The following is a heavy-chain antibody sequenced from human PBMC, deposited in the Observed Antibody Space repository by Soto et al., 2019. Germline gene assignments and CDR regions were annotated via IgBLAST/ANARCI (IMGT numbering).Heavy chain of an antibody. CDR2: VHHTGST. Sequence: NPSETLSLTCIVSAGSITGHYWSCIRQPPGKGLEWIGCVHHTGSTDLNPSLKSRVTISVDTSKNQFSLKLGSLTAADTAPYFCARGRFYFDNWGQGTLVTVSS. J-gene: IGHJ4*02. CDR1: AGSITGHY. CDR3: ARGRFYFDN. V-gene: IGHV4-59*11.